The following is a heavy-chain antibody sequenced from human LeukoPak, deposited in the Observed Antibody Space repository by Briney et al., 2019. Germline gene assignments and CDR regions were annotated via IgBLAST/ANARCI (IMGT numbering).Heavy chain of an antibody. D-gene: IGHD3-16*02. CDR1: GGSISSSSYY. J-gene: IGHJ4*02. CDR3: ARTLDDYVWGSYRYPDY. CDR2: IYYSGST. Sequence: SETLSLTCTVSGGSISSSSYYWGWIRQPPGKGLEWIGSIYYSGSTYYNPSLKSRVTISVDTSKNQFSLKLSSVTAADTAVYYCARTLDDYVWGSYRYPDYWGQGTLVTVSS. V-gene: IGHV4-39*07.